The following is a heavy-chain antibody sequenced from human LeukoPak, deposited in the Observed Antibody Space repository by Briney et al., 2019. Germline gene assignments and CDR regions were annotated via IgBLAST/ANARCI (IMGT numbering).Heavy chain of an antibody. CDR2: IYFNGYT. Sequence: PSETLSLTCTVSGDSISISIYYWAWIRQPPGKGREGFGCIYFNGYTYYTSSLKSRVTIFVDTSKNQFSLRLISVTAADTAVYYCARQGGDTMVRGVVRDWFDPWGQGTLVTVSS. J-gene: IGHJ5*02. D-gene: IGHD3-10*01. V-gene: IGHV4-39*01. CDR3: ARQGGDTMVRGVVRDWFDP. CDR1: GDSISISIYY.